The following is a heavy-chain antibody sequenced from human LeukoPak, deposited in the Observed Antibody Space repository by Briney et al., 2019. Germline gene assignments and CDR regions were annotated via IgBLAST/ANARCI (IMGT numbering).Heavy chain of an antibody. CDR1: GFTFSSYA. CDR2: IWHDGTTK. D-gene: IGHD3-22*01. V-gene: IGHV3-33*08. Sequence: GGSLRLSCAASGFTFSSYAMSWVRQAPGKGLEWVAIIWHDGTTKYYADSVKGRFTISRDNSKNTLFLQMNSLRAEDTAVYYCARVNYDTSAFDAFDIWGQGTMVTVSS. CDR3: ARVNYDTSAFDAFDI. J-gene: IGHJ3*02.